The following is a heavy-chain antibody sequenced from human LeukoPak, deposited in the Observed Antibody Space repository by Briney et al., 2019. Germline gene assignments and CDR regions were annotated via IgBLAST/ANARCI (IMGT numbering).Heavy chain of an antibody. Sequence: GASVKVSCKASGYTFTGYYMHWVRQAPGQGLEWMGWINPNSGGTNYAQKFQGRVTMTRDTSISTAYMELSRLRSDDTAVYYCARGVRYCSGGSCGPAVAFDIWGQGTMVTVSS. J-gene: IGHJ3*02. CDR3: ARGVRYCSGGSCGPAVAFDI. CDR2: INPNSGGT. V-gene: IGHV1-2*02. CDR1: GYTFTGYY. D-gene: IGHD2-15*01.